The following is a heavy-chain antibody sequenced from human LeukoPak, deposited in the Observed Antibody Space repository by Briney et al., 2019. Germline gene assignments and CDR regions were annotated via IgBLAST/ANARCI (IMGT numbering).Heavy chain of an antibody. CDR2: IYYSGST. D-gene: IGHD3-22*01. V-gene: IGHV4-59*08. CDR1: GGSISSYY. Sequence: PSETLSLTCTVSGGSISSYYWSWIRQPPGKGLEWIGYIYYSGSTNYNPSLKSRVTISVDRSKNQISLKLSSVTAADAAVYYCARAKDATFYDDSSGYFLDYWGQGTLVTVSS. J-gene: IGHJ4*02. CDR3: ARAKDATFYDDSSGYFLDY.